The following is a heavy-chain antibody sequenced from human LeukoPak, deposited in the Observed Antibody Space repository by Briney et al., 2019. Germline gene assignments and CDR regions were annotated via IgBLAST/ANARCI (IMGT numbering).Heavy chain of an antibody. D-gene: IGHD6-19*01. CDR2: IYYSGST. J-gene: IGHJ3*02. CDR3: ARQLADSSGWYSDAFDI. Sequence: SETLSLTCTVSGGSISSYYWSWIRQPPGKGLEWIGYIYYSGSTNYNPSLKSRVTISVDTSKNQFSLKLSSVTAADTAVYYCARQLADSSGWYSDAFDIWGQGTMVTVSS. V-gene: IGHV4-59*08. CDR1: GGSISSYY.